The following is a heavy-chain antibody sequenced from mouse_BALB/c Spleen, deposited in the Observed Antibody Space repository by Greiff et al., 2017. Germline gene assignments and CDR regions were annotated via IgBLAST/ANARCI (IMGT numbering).Heavy chain of an antibody. D-gene: IGHD1-1*01. J-gene: IGHJ3*01. V-gene: IGHV5-12-1*01. Sequence: DVMLVESGGGLVKPGGSLKLSCAASGFAFSSYDMSWVRQTPEKRLEWVAYISSGGGSTYYPDTVKGRFTISRDNAKNTLYLQMSSLKSEDTAMYYCARHQRASGSSYVAYWGQGTLVTVSA. CDR3: ARHQRASGSSYVAY. CDR2: ISSGGGST. CDR1: GFAFSSYD.